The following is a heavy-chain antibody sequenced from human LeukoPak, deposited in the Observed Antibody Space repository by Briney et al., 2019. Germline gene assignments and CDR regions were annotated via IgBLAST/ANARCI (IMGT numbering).Heavy chain of an antibody. CDR1: GYTFTGYY. V-gene: IGHV1-2*02. CDR3: AREVIEYSSGWYYVDY. CDR2: INPNSGGT. J-gene: IGHJ4*02. D-gene: IGHD6-19*01. Sequence: ASVKVSCKASGYTFTGYYMHWVRQAPGQGLEWMGWINPNSGGTNYAQKFQGRVTMTRDTSISTAYMELSRLRSDDTAVCYCAREVIEYSSGWYYVDYWGQGTLVTVSS.